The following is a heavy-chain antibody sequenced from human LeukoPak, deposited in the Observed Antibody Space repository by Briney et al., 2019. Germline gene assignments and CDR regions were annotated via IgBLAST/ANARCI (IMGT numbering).Heavy chain of an antibody. Sequence: GRSLRLSCAASGFTFSSYAMHWVRQAPGKGLEWVAVISYDGSNKYYADSVKGRFTISRDNSKNTLYLQMNSLRAEDTAVYYCARGPPYCSSTSCHSQAYYYGMDVWGKGTTVTVSS. CDR3: ARGPPYCSSTSCHSQAYYYGMDV. CDR1: GFTFSSYA. CDR2: ISYDGSNK. D-gene: IGHD2-2*01. V-gene: IGHV3-30*04. J-gene: IGHJ6*04.